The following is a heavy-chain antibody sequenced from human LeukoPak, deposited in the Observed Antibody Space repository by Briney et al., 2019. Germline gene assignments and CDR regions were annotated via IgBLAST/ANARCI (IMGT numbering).Heavy chain of an antibody. Sequence: PGGSLRLSCAASGFIFSNSWMSWIRQPPGKGLEWVAHIKQDGSEKYYVDSVKGRFTISRDNAQNSLYLQMNSLRAEDTAMFYCVGWSGDNFNHWGQGTLGTVSA. CDR2: IKQDGSEK. V-gene: IGHV3-7*01. CDR1: GFIFSNSW. J-gene: IGHJ4*02. D-gene: IGHD3-10*01. CDR3: VGWSGDNFNH.